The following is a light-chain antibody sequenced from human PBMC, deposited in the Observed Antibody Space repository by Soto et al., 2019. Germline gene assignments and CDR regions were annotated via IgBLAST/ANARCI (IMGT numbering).Light chain of an antibody. CDR3: QQRSNWPPYT. CDR2: DAS. CDR1: QSVSNS. V-gene: IGKV3-11*01. Sequence: ETVLTQSPATLSLSPGERATLSCRASQSVSNSLAWYQQKPGQAPMLLIYDASNRATGIPARFSGSGSGTDFTLTISGLEPADSAVYYCQQRSNWPPYTFGQGTKVEIK. J-gene: IGKJ2*01.